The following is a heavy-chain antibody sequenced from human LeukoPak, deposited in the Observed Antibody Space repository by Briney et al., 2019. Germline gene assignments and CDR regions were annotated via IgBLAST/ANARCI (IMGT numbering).Heavy chain of an antibody. Sequence: ASVKVSCKASGYTFTSYGISWVRQAPGQGLEWMGWISAYNGNTNYAQKLQGRVTMTTDTSMSTAYMGLRSLRSDDTAVYYCARGDVIVGATTNDYWGQGTLVTVSS. J-gene: IGHJ4*02. CDR3: ARGDVIVGATTNDY. CDR1: GYTFTSYG. D-gene: IGHD1-26*01. CDR2: ISAYNGNT. V-gene: IGHV1-18*01.